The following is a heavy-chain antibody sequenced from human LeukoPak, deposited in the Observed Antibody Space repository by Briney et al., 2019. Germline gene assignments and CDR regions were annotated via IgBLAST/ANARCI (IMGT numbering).Heavy chain of an antibody. D-gene: IGHD1-1*01. J-gene: IGHJ3*02. V-gene: IGHV1-46*01. CDR3: AAWDPGNWKGYDAFDI. Sequence: ASVKVSCKASGYTFTSHYIHWVRRAPGQGLEWMGIINPSGGSTSYAQKFQERVTITRDMSTSTAHMELSSLRSEDTAVYYCAAWDPGNWKGYDAFDIWGQGTMVTVSS. CDR1: GYTFTSHY. CDR2: INPSGGST.